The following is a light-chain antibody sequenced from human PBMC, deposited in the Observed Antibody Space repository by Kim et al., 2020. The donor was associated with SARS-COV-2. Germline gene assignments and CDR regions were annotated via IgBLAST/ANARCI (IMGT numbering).Light chain of an antibody. CDR2: DAS. CDR1: QSVDSW. V-gene: IGKV1-5*01. J-gene: IGKJ1*01. Sequence: DIQMTQSPSTLSASVGDRVTITCRASQSVDSWLAWYQQKPGKAPDLLIYDASTLESGVPSRFSGSGSGTEFTLTISSLQPDDFATYYCQKYNNYVWTFGQGTKVDIK. CDR3: QKYNNYVWT.